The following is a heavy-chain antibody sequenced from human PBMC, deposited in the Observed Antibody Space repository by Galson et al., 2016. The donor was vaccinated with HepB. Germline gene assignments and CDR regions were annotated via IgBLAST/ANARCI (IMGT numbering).Heavy chain of an antibody. Sequence: VSVKSRITINPDTSKNQFSLQLSSVTPEDTAVYYCARVAVTGNYYYYGVDVWGQGTTVTVSS. J-gene: IGHJ6*02. CDR3: ARVAVTGNYYYYGVDV. D-gene: IGHD6-19*01. V-gene: IGHV6-1*01.